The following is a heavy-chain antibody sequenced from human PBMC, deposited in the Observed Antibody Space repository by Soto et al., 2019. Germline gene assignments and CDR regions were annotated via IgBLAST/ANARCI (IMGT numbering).Heavy chain of an antibody. V-gene: IGHV1-18*01. D-gene: IGHD2-15*01. CDR1: GYTFTSYG. CDR3: ARPALYCSGGSCYSRYYFDY. CDR2: ISAYNGNT. Sequence: QIQPVQSGAEVKKPGASVKVSCKASGYTFTSYGISWVRQAPGQGLECMGWISAYNGNTNYAQKFQGRVTMTSDTSTSTAYMELRSLRSDDTAVYYCARPALYCSGGSCYSRYYFDYWGQGTLVTVSS. J-gene: IGHJ4*02.